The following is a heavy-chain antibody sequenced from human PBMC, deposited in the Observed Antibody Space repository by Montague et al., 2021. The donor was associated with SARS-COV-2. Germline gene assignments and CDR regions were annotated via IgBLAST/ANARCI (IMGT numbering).Heavy chain of an antibody. D-gene: IGHD6-19*01. J-gene: IGHJ3*02. V-gene: IGHV4-59*01. CDR3: ARGSGWMGNAFDI. Sequence: SETLSLTYTVSGGSISSYYWSWIRQPPGKGLEWIGYIYYSGSTNYNPSLESRVTISVDTSKNQFSLKLSSVTAADTAVYYCARGSGWMGNAFDIWGQGTMVTVSS. CDR2: IYYSGST. CDR1: GGSISSYY.